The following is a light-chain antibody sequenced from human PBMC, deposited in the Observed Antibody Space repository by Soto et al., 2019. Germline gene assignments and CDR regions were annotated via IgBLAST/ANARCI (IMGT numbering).Light chain of an antibody. CDR3: SSYTSSGTLYV. J-gene: IGLJ1*01. CDR1: SSDVGGYNY. Sequence: QSVLTQPASVSGSPGQSITISCTGTSSDVGGYNYVSWYQQHPGKAPKLMIYEVSNRPSGVSSRFSGSKSGNTASLTISGLQAEDEADYYCSSYTSSGTLYVFGTGTKVTVL. CDR2: EVS. V-gene: IGLV2-14*01.